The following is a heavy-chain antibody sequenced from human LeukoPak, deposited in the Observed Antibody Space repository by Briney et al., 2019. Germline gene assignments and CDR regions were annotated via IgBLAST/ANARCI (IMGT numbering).Heavy chain of an antibody. CDR3: ARETFCDY. D-gene: IGHD3-16*01. CDR2: INQDGSEK. Sequence: GGSLRLSCAASGFTLSSYWMSWVRQAPGEGLEWVANINQDGSEKNYVDSVTGRFTISRDNAKNSLYLQMSSLRAEGTAVYYCARETFCDYWGQGTLVTVSS. J-gene: IGHJ4*02. V-gene: IGHV3-7*01. CDR1: GFTLSSYW.